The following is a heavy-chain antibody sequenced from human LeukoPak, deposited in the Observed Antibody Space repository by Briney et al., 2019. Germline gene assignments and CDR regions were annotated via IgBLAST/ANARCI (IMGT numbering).Heavy chain of an antibody. CDR3: AKEQWLVPYFDY. Sequence: SLRLSCAPSGFTFDDYAMHWVRQAPGEGLEWVSGISWNSGSIGYADSVKGRFTISRDNAKNSLYLQMNSLRAEDTALYYCAKEQWLVPYFDYWGQGTLVTVSS. V-gene: IGHV3-9*01. D-gene: IGHD6-19*01. CDR1: GFTFDDYA. CDR2: ISWNSGSI. J-gene: IGHJ4*02.